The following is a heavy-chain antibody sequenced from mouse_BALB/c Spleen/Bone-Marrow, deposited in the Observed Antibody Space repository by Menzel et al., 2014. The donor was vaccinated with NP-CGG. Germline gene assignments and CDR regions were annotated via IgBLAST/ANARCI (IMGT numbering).Heavy chain of an antibody. CDR3: ARYYYGYYFDY. CDR2: IDPADGNT. CDR1: GFNIKDTY. D-gene: IGHD1-1*01. Sequence: EVQLVESGAELVKPGASVKLSCTASGFNIKDTYMHRVKQRPEQGLEWIGRIDPADGNTKYDPKFQGKATITADTSSNTAYLQLSSLTSEDTAVYYCARYYYGYYFDYWGQGTTLTVSS. J-gene: IGHJ2*01. V-gene: IGHV14-3*02.